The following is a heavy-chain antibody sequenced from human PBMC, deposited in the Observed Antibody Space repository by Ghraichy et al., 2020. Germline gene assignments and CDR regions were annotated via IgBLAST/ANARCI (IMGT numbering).Heavy chain of an antibody. CDR1: GTSISSGGYY. CDR3: ARVETAALDY. V-gene: IGHV4-31*03. D-gene: IGHD2-15*01. CDR2: IYYSGIT. J-gene: IGHJ4*02. Sequence: SLNISCTVSGTSISSGGYYWSWIRQRPGKGLEWIGYIYYSGITYYNPSLKSRATMSVDTSKNQFSLKLNSVTAADTAVYSCARVETAALDYWGQGTLVTVSS.